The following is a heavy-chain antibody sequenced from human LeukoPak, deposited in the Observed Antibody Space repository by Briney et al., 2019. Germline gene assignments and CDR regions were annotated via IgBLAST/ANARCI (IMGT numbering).Heavy chain of an antibody. CDR3: RGYSSSSDADY. Sequence: PGGSLRLSCAASGFTFSNAWMSWVRQAPGKGLEWVGRIKSKTDGGTTDYAAPVKGRFTLSRDDSKNTLYLQMNSLKTEDTAVYYCRGYSSSSDADYWGQGTLVTVSS. CDR2: IKSKTDGGTT. CDR1: GFTFSNAW. J-gene: IGHJ4*02. V-gene: IGHV3-15*01. D-gene: IGHD6-13*01.